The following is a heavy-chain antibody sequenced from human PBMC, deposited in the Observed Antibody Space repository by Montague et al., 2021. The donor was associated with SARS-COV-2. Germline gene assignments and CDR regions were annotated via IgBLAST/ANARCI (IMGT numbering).Heavy chain of an antibody. D-gene: IGHD3/OR15-3a*01. J-gene: IGHJ4*02. Sequence: SETLSLTCAVYGGSFSAHSWSWIRQSPGKGLEWIGEINHRGSTTYISSLKSRVTMSVDTSKNQFSLKMSSVTAADTAIYYCARGGLEGGNYDIWSFSYTSPLDYWGQGTQVTVSS. CDR3: ARGGLEGGNYDIWSFSYTSPLDY. CDR2: INHRGST. V-gene: IGHV4-34*01. CDR1: GGSFSAHS.